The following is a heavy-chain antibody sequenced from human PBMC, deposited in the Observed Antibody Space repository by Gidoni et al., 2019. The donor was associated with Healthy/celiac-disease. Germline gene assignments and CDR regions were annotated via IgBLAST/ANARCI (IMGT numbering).Heavy chain of an antibody. CDR1: GGSISSSSYY. Sequence: QLQLQESGPGLVKPSETLSLTCTVSGGSISSSSYYWGWIRQPPGKGLEWIGSIYYSGSTYYNPSLKSRVTISVDTSKNQFSLKLSSVTAADTAVYYCARQHYYGSGSYLGYWGQGTLVTVSS. CDR2: IYYSGST. CDR3: ARQHYYGSGSYLGY. V-gene: IGHV4-39*01. D-gene: IGHD3-10*01. J-gene: IGHJ4*02.